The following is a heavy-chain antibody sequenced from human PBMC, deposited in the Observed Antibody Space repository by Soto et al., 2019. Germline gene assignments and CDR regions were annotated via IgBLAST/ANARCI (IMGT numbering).Heavy chain of an antibody. D-gene: IGHD3-22*01. CDR1: GGTFSSYA. Sequence: ASVTVSCKASGGTFSSYAISWVRQAPGQGLEWMGGIIPIFGTANYAQKFQGRVTITADESTSTAYMELSSLRSEDTAVYYCARARREYYYDSSGQRKDAFDIWGQGTMVTVSS. J-gene: IGHJ3*02. CDR2: IIPIFGTA. CDR3: ARARREYYYDSSGQRKDAFDI. V-gene: IGHV1-69*13.